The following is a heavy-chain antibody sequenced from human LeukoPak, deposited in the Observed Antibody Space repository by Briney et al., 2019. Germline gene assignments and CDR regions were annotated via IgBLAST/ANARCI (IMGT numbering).Heavy chain of an antibody. CDR2: ISGSGGST. V-gene: IGHV3-23*01. J-gene: IGHJ4*02. CDR1: GFTFSSYA. D-gene: IGHD6-19*01. Sequence: GGSLRVSCAASGFTFSSYAMSWVRQAPGKGREWVSAISGSGGSTYYADSVKGRFTISRDNSKNTLYLQMNSLRAEDTAVYYCAKVRSATEDARWLVPSFDYWGQGTLVTVSS. CDR3: AKVRSATEDARWLVPSFDY.